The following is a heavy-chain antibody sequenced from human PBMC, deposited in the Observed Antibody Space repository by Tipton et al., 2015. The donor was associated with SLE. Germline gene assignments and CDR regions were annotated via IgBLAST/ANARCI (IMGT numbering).Heavy chain of an antibody. Sequence: QSGPEVKKPGASVKVSCKASGYTFTSYYMHWVRQAPGQGLEWMGIINPSGGSTSYAQKFQGRIIMTRDTSTGTVYMELNSLRSDDSAVYYCTRAFLWESGCPTYYYFGMVVWGQGTSVTVSS. D-gene: IGHD6-25*01. CDR2: INPSGGST. CDR1: GYTFTSYY. J-gene: IGHJ6*02. CDR3: TRAFLWESGCPTYYYFGMVV. V-gene: IGHV1-46*03.